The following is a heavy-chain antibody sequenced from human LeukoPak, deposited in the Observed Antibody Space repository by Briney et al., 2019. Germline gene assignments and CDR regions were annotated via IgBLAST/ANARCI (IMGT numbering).Heavy chain of an antibody. J-gene: IGHJ3*02. CDR1: GGSISSYY. Sequence: PETLSLTCTVSGGSISSYYWSWIRQPPGKGLEWIGYIYYSGSTNYNPSLKSRVTISVDTSKNQFSLKLSSVTAADTAVYYCARGYDILTGLLDAFDIWGQGTMVTVSS. CDR3: ARGYDILTGLLDAFDI. V-gene: IGHV4-59*01. CDR2: IYYSGST. D-gene: IGHD3-9*01.